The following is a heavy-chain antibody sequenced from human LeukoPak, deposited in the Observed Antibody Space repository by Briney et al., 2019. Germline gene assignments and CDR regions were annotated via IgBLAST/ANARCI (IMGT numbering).Heavy chain of an antibody. CDR3: ARPYCYDSPFDY. J-gene: IGHJ4*02. Sequence: SETLSLTCTVSGGSISSYYWSWIRQPPGKGLEWIGYIYYSGSTNYNPSLKSRVTISVDTSKNQFSLKLSSVTAADTAVYYCARPYCYDSPFDYWGQGTLLTVSS. CDR1: GGSISSYY. V-gene: IGHV4-59*01. CDR2: IYYSGST. D-gene: IGHD3-22*01.